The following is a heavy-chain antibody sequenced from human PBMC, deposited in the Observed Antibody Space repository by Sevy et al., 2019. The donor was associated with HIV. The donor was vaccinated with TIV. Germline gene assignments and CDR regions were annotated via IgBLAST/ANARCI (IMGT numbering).Heavy chain of an antibody. Sequence: GGSLRLSCAASTFTFGHYAMHWVRQAPGKGLQWVAGISYEGSNEYYTDSVKSRFTISRDNSNNTLNLEMNNLRVGETALYYCARDRETPPTAILYYFDYWGQGIPVTVSS. CDR3: ARDRETPPTAILYYFDY. CDR2: ISYEGSNE. D-gene: IGHD5-18*01. J-gene: IGHJ4*02. CDR1: TFTFGHYA. V-gene: IGHV3-30*04.